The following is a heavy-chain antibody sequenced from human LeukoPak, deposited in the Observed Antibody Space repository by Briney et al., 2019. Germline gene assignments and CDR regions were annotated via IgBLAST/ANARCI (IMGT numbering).Heavy chain of an antibody. CDR1: GFTFSSYG. D-gene: IGHD3-10*01. CDR3: GRTFGEEDY. CDR2: ISYDGSNK. J-gene: IGHJ4*02. Sequence: GRSLRLSCAASGFTFSSYGMHWVRQAPGKGLEWVAVISYDGSNKYYADSVKGRFTISRDNSKNTLYLQMNSLRAEDTAVYYCGRTFGEEDYWGQGTLVTVSS. V-gene: IGHV3-30*03.